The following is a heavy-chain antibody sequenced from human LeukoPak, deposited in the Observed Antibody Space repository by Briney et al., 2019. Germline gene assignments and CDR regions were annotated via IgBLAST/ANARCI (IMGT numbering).Heavy chain of an antibody. CDR1: GFTMRDND. CDR3: AKRPLSSCN. V-gene: IGHV3-66*01. Sequence: GGSLRLSRAASGFTMRDNDMTWVRQAPGKGLEWVSLIYSGGSTSYADSVKGRFTISRDNSKNTLYLQMNSLRAEDTAVYYCAKRPLSSCNWGLGTLVTVSS. CDR2: IYSGGST. J-gene: IGHJ4*01.